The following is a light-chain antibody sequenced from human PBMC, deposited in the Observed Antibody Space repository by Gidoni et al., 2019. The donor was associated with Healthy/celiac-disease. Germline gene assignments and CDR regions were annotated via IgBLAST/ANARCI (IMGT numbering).Light chain of an antibody. Sequence: DIVMTQSPASLAVSLGERATINCKSSQTVLYRSDNRNYLAWYQQKPGQSPNLLIYWASTRASGVPDRFSGSGSGTDFTLTISTLQAEDAAVYFCQQYYDSPRTFGQGTKVEIK. J-gene: IGKJ1*01. CDR3: QQYYDSPRT. V-gene: IGKV4-1*01. CDR1: QTVLYRSDNRNY. CDR2: WAS.